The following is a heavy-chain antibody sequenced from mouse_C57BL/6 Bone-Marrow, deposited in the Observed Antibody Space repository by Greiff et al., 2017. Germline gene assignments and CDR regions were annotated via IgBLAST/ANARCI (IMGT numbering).Heavy chain of an antibody. Sequence: EVMLVESGGGLVKPGGSLKLSCAASGFTFSSYAMSWVRQTPEKRLAWVATISDGGSYTDYPDNVKGRFTISRDNAKNNLYLQRSHLKSEDTAMYYCARDWDVAYWGQGTLVTVSA. CDR2: ISDGGSYT. CDR3: ARDWDVAY. V-gene: IGHV5-4*01. J-gene: IGHJ3*01. CDR1: GFTFSSYA. D-gene: IGHD4-1*01.